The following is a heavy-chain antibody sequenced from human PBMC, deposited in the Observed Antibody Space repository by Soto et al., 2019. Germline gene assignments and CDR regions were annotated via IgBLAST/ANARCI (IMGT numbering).Heavy chain of an antibody. D-gene: IGHD6-19*01. CDR2: INAGNGNT. Sequence: QVQLVQSGAEVKKPGASVKVSCKTSGYTFTSYAMHWVRQAPGQRLEWMGWINAGNGNTKYSQKFQGRVTITIDTSASTAYMELSRLRSEDTAIYYCARDLGGWPDYRGQGTLVSVSS. V-gene: IGHV1-3*01. CDR1: GYTFTSYA. CDR3: ARDLGGWPDY. J-gene: IGHJ4*02.